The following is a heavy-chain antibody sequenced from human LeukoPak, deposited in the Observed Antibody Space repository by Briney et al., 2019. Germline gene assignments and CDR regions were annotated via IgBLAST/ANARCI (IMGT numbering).Heavy chain of an antibody. CDR3: AKTNGDYNWFDP. Sequence: SLRLSCAASGFTFSSYGMHWVRQAPGKGLEWVAVISYDGSNKYYADSVKGRFTISRDNSKNTLYLQMNSLRAEDTAVYYCAKTNGDYNWFDPWGQGTLVTVSS. J-gene: IGHJ5*02. CDR1: GFTFSSYG. V-gene: IGHV3-30*18. CDR2: ISYDGSNK. D-gene: IGHD4-17*01.